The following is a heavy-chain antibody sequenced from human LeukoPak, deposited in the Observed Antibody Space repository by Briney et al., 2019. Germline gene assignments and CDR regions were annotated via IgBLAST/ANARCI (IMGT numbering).Heavy chain of an antibody. CDR2: INSDGSTT. V-gene: IGHV3-74*01. J-gene: IGHJ2*01. CDR1: GFTFSSYW. Sequence: GGSLRLSCAASGFTFSSYWMHWVRQAPGKGLVWVSRINSDGSTTTYADSVKGRFTISRDNANNTLYLQMNSLSAEDTAVYYCARPSYPHWYSDLWGRGTLVTVSS. CDR3: ARPSYPHWYSDL.